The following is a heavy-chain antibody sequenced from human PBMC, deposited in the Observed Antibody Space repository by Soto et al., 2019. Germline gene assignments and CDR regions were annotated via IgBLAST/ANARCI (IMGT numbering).Heavy chain of an antibody. CDR1: GGTFSSYA. J-gene: IGHJ6*02. CDR2: IIPIFGTA. V-gene: IGHV1-69*13. CDR3: ARHDCISSSCYYYYYYGMDV. D-gene: IGHD2-2*01. Sequence: SVTLSCEASGGTFSSYAISWVRQAPGQGLEWMGGIIPIFGTANYAQKFQGRVTITADESTSTAYMELSSLRSEDTAVYYCARHDCISSSCYYYYYYGMDVWGQGTTVTVSS.